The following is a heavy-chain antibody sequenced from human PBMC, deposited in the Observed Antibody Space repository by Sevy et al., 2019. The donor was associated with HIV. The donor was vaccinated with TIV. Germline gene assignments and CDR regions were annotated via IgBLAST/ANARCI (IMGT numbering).Heavy chain of an antibody. J-gene: IGHJ4*02. Sequence: GGSLRLSCAASGFTFSSYDMHWVRQAPGKGLEWVAVVSNDGTYKYYADSVKGRFTISRDNSKNTLYLQMNTLRAEDTAVYYCVRADPAQHFDSWGQGTLVTVSS. CDR2: VSNDGTYK. CDR3: VRADPAQHFDS. V-gene: IGHV3-30*03. CDR1: GFTFSSYD.